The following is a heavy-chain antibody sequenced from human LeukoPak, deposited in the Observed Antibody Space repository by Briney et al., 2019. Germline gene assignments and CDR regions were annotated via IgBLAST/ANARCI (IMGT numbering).Heavy chain of an antibody. J-gene: IGHJ4*02. D-gene: IGHD3-10*01. V-gene: IGHV3-11*01. CDR3: ARVLNLRITMVRGVIGPLGY. Sequence: PGGSLRLSCAASGFTFSDYYMSWIRQAPGKGLEWVSYISSSGSTIYYADSVKGRFTISRDNAKNSLYLQMNSLRAEDTAVYYCARVLNLRITMVRGVIGPLGYWGQGTLVTVSS. CDR1: GFTFSDYY. CDR2: ISSSGSTI.